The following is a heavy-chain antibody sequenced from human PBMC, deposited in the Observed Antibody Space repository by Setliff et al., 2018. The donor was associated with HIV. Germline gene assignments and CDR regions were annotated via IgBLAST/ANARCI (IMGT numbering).Heavy chain of an antibody. CDR2: INHRGST. J-gene: IGHJ4*02. CDR3: ATLKMATIYRDFDY. V-gene: IGHV4-34*01. D-gene: IGHD5-12*01. Sequence: ETLSLTCAVYGGSFSGYYWSWIRQPPGKGLEWIGEINHRGSTNCNPSLKSRVSISVDTSKNQFSLKLSSVTAADTAVYYCATLKMATIYRDFDYWGQGTLVTVSS. CDR1: GGSFSGYY.